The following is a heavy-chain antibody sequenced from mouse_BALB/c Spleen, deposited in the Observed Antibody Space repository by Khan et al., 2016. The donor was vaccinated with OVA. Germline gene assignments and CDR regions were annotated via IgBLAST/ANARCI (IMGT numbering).Heavy chain of an antibody. CDR3: ARLEDI. V-gene: IGHV2-9*02. CDR2: IWAGGST. CDR1: GFSFTSYG. Sequence: QVQLKQSGPGLVAPSQSLSITCTVSGFSFTSYGVHWVRQPPGKGLEWLGVIWAGGSTNYNSALLSRLSISKVKSKSQVFLKMNSLQTDDTARDDCARLEDIWGQGTTLTGSA. J-gene: IGHJ2*01. D-gene: IGHD1-3*01.